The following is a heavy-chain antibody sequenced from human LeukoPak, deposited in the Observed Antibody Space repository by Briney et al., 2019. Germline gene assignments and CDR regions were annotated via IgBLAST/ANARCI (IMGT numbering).Heavy chain of an antibody. CDR1: GYIFTDYY. J-gene: IGHJ5*02. CDR2: INPNSGGT. Sequence: ASVRVSCKASGYIFTDYYVHWVRQAPGQGLEWMGLINPNSGGTNFAQKFQGRATMTTDTSITTAYMELSRLSSDDTAVYYCARGWRINSSGGFVDPWGQGTLVTVSS. CDR3: ARGWRINSSGGFVDP. D-gene: IGHD6-6*01. V-gene: IGHV1-2*02.